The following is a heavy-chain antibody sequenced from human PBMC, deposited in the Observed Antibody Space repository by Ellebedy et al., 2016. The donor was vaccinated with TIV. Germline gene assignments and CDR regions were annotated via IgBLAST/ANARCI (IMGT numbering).Heavy chain of an antibody. J-gene: IGHJ4*02. CDR3: ARLTMRWTADFDY. Sequence: GESLKISXKASGYSFITYWIGWVRQMPGNGLEWMGIIYPGDSDTTYSPSFQGQVTISADRSTSTAYLQWSSLKASDTAMYYCARLTMRWTADFDYWGQGSLVTVSS. CDR1: GYSFITYW. CDR2: IYPGDSDT. D-gene: IGHD2-21*02. V-gene: IGHV5-51*01.